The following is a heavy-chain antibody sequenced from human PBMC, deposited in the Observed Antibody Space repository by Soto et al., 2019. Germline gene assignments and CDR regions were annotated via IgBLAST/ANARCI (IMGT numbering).Heavy chain of an antibody. Sequence: VQLLESGGDLVQPGGSLRLSCVASGFILNNYAMSWVRQAPGKGLEWVSPIGGTDGDSDGVPWYEDSVKGRFTISRESSVKTLFLHMDNWRAEDTSLYYWATRVRNWGAFDFLGHGTTVVVSS. J-gene: IGHJ3*01. CDR2: IGGTDGDSDGVP. D-gene: IGHD7-27*01. CDR3: ATRVRNWGAFDF. V-gene: IGHV3-23*01. CDR1: GFILNNYA.